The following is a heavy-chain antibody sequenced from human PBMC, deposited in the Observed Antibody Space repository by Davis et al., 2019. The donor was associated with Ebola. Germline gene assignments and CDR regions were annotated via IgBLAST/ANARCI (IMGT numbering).Heavy chain of an antibody. Sequence: SETLSLTCAVYGGSFSGYYWSWIRQAPGKGLEWIGEIDHSGSTNYNPSLKSRLTISVDTSKNQFSLKLSSVTAADTAVYYCARDFPSGEGAFDIWGQGTMVTVSS. CDR3: ARDFPSGEGAFDI. D-gene: IGHD3-10*01. V-gene: IGHV4-34*01. CDR1: GGSFSGYY. J-gene: IGHJ3*02. CDR2: IDHSGST.